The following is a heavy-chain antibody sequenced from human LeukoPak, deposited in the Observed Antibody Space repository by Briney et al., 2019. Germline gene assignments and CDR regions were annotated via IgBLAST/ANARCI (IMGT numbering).Heavy chain of an antibody. CDR1: GYSFTTYW. J-gene: IGHJ4*02. CDR3: ASVYSSTSWDY. CDR2: IFPADSDT. Sequence: GSLEISCRASGYSFTTYWIGWVRQMPGKGLEWMGVIFPADSDTRYSPSFQGQVTISADKSISTAYLQWSSLKASDTAMYYCASVYSSTSWDYWGQGTLVTVSS. D-gene: IGHD6-13*01. V-gene: IGHV5-51*01.